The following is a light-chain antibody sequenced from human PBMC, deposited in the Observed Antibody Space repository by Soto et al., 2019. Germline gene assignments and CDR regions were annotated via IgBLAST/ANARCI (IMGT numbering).Light chain of an antibody. V-gene: IGKV3-15*01. CDR3: QQYNNWPPLT. Sequence: EIVMTQSPATLSVSPGERATLFCRASQSISSNLAWYQQKAGQAPRLLIYGTSTRATGIPARFSGSGCGTEFTLTISSLQSEDCAVYYCQQYNNWPPLTFGGGTKVEIK. CDR1: QSISSN. J-gene: IGKJ4*02. CDR2: GTS.